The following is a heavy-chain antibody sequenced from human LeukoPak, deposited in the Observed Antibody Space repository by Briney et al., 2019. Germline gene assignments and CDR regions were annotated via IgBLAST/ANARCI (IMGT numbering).Heavy chain of an antibody. CDR1: SGSISSYY. CDR2: IYYSGST. D-gene: IGHD3-22*01. CDR3: ARESYDSSGLDY. J-gene: IGHJ4*02. V-gene: IGHV4-59*01. Sequence: KTSETLSLTCTVSSGSISSYYWSWIRQPPGKGLEWIGYIYYSGSTNYNPSLKSRVTISVDTSKNQFSLKLSSVTAADTAVYYCARESYDSSGLDYWGQGTLVTVSS.